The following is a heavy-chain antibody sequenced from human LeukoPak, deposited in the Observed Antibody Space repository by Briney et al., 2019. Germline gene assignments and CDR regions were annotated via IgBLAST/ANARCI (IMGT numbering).Heavy chain of an antibody. J-gene: IGHJ5*02. CDR1: GGSISSYY. CDR2: IYTSGST. Sequence: SETLSVTCTVSGGSISSYYWSWIRQPAGKGLEWIGRIYTSGSTNYNPSLKSGVTMSVDTSKNQFSLKLSSVTAADTAVYYCARDGHYDYVWGSYQDNWFDPWGQGTLVTVSS. V-gene: IGHV4-4*07. D-gene: IGHD3-16*02. CDR3: ARDGHYDYVWGSYQDNWFDP.